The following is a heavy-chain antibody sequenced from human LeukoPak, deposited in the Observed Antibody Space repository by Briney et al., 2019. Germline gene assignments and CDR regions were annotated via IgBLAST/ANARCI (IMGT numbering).Heavy chain of an antibody. CDR3: AREGSMTARPFVSIDY. Sequence: SETLSLTCTVSGGSISTYFWSWIRQPAGKGLEWIGRIHTSGNTDYNPSLKSRVTMSVDTSKNQFSLKLSSVTAADTAVYYCAREGSMTARPFVSIDYWGQGTLVTISS. V-gene: IGHV4-4*07. J-gene: IGHJ4*02. CDR1: GGSISTYF. CDR2: IHTSGNT. D-gene: IGHD6-6*01.